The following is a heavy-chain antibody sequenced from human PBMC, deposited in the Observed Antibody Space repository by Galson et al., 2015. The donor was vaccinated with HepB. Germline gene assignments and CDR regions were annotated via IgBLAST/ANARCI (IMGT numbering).Heavy chain of an antibody. V-gene: IGHV1-3*01. CDR2: INAGNGNT. CDR3: AHSPEGEYFQQ. Sequence: SVKVSCKASGYTFTYYGIYWVRQAPGQRLEWIGWINAGNGNTQYSEKFQGRVSITTDTSANTGYMELSSLRSEDTAVYYCAHSPEGEYFQQWSQGTLVTVSS. CDR1: GYTFTYYG. J-gene: IGHJ1*01. D-gene: IGHD2-15*01.